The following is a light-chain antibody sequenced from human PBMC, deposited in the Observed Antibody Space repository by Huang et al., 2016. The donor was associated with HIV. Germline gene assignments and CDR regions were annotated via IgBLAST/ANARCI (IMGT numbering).Light chain of an antibody. V-gene: IGKV3-15*01. CDR1: QSISSN. CDR2: GTS. CDR3: QQYNNWPSYT. J-gene: IGKJ2*01. Sequence: EIVMTQSPATLSVSPWERATLSCRASQSISSNLAWYQQKPGQAPRLLIFGTSTRATGIPARFSGSGSGTEFTLTISSLQSEDFAVYYCQQYNNWPSYTFGQGTKLEIK.